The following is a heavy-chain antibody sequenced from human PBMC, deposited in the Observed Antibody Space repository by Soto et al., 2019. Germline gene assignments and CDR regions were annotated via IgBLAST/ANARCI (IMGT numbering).Heavy chain of an antibody. D-gene: IGHD4-17*01. V-gene: IGHV3-9*01. CDR1: GFTFDDYA. CDR3: AKSGYGDYAAYYYYYGMDV. CDR2: ISWNSGSI. Sequence: EVQLVESGGGLVQPGRSLRLSCAASGFTFDDYAMHWVRQAPGKGLEWVSGISWNSGSIGYADSVKGRFTISRDNAKNSLYLQMNSLRAEDTALYYCAKSGYGDYAAYYYYYGMDVWGQGTTVTVSS. J-gene: IGHJ6*02.